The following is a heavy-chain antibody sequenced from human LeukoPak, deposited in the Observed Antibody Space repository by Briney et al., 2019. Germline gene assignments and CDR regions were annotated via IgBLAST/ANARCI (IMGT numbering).Heavy chain of an antibody. Sequence: GGSLRLSCAASGFTFSSYAMHWVRQAPGKGLEYVSAISSNGGSTYYANSVRGRFTISRDNSKNTLYLQMGSLRAEDMAVCYCARGHTIFGVVTPFDYWGQGTLVTVSS. CDR3: ARGHTIFGVVTPFDY. V-gene: IGHV3-64*01. J-gene: IGHJ4*02. D-gene: IGHD3-3*01. CDR1: GFTFSSYA. CDR2: ISSNGGST.